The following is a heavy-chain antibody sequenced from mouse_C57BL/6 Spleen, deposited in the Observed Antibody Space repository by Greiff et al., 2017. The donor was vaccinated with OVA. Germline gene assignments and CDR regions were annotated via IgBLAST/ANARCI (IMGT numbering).Heavy chain of an antibody. CDR2: INPSNGGT. V-gene: IGHV1-53*01. J-gene: IGHJ1*03. CDR1: GYTFTSYW. D-gene: IGHD2-3*01. Sequence: QVQLQQPGTELVKPGASVKLSCKASGYTFTSYWMHWVKQRPGQGLEWIGNINPSNGGTNYNEKFKSKATLTVDKSSSTAYMQLSSLTSEDSAVYSCAATDGYRFGYCDVWGTGTTVTVSS. CDR3: AATDGYRFGYCDV.